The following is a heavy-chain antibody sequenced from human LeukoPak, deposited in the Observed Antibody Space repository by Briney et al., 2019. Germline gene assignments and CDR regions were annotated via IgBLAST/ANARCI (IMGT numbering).Heavy chain of an antibody. CDR2: ISYDGSNK. V-gene: IGHV3-30-3*01. J-gene: IGHJ4*02. CDR1: GFTFSSYA. CDR3: AREQIHCSGGSCYSYYFDY. Sequence: PGRSLRLSCAASGFTFSSYAMHWVRQAPGKGLEWVAVISYDGSNKYYADSVKGRFTISRDNSKNTLYLQMNSLRVEDTAVYYCAREQIHCSGGSCYSYYFDYWGQGTLVTVSS. D-gene: IGHD2-15*01.